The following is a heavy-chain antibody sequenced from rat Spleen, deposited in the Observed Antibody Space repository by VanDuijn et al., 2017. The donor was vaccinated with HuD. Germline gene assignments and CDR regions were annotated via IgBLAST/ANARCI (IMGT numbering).Heavy chain of an antibody. D-gene: IGHD1-11*01. CDR2: ISPSGGGT. V-gene: IGHV5-19*01. CDR1: GFTFSNYY. Sequence: EVHLVESGGGLVQPGRSMKLSCAASGFTFSNYYMAWIRPAPTKGLEWVASISPSGGGTHYRDSVKGRFTISRDNAKSTLYLQMDSLRSEDTATYYCATEGISTEGAGVMNAWGQGASVTVSS. CDR3: ATEGISTEGAGVMNA. J-gene: IGHJ4*01.